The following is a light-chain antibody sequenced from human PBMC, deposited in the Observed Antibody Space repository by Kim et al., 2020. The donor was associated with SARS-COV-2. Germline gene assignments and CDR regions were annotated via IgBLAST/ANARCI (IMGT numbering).Light chain of an antibody. CDR2: DVS. V-gene: IGLV2-14*03. CDR3: TSYTSSSTYV. Sequence: GQSIAISCAGTSSAVSAYKYVSWYQQHPGKAPELLFYDVSDRPSGVSNRFSGSKSGNTASLTISGLQAEDEADYYCTSYTSSSTYVFGTGTKVTVL. J-gene: IGLJ1*01. CDR1: SSAVSAYKY.